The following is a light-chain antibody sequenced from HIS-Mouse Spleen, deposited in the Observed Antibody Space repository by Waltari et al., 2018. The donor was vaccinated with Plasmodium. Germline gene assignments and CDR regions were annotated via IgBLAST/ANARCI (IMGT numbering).Light chain of an antibody. CDR2: GAS. CDR1: QSVSSN. Sequence: EIVLPQSPATLSVSPGARATLSCRASQSVSSNLAWYQQKPGQPPRLLIYGASTRAPGSPARFSGSGSGTEFTLTISSLQSEDFAVYYCQQYNNWPWTFGQGTKVEIK. J-gene: IGKJ1*01. CDR3: QQYNNWPWT. V-gene: IGKV3-15*01.